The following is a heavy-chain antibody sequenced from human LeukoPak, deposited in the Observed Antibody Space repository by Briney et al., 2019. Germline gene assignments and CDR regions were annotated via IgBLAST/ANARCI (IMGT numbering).Heavy chain of an antibody. D-gene: IGHD3-10*01. J-gene: IGHJ2*01. CDR1: GGSISSYY. CDR3: ARVRSGDLYFDL. V-gene: IGHV4-59*01. Sequence: ASETLSLTCTVSGGSISSYYWSWIGQPPGKGLEWIGFIYYSGSTNNNPSLKSRVTISVDTSKNQFSLKLSSVTAADTAVYYCARVRSGDLYFDLWGRGTLVTVSS. CDR2: IYYSGST.